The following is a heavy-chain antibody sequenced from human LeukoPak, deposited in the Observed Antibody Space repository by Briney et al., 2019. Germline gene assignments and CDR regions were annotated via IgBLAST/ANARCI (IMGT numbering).Heavy chain of an antibody. CDR1: GGTFSSYA. CDR2: IIPILGIA. J-gene: IGHJ4*02. CDR3: ASDPNRFHYFDY. V-gene: IGHV1-69*04. Sequence: SVKVSCKSSGGTFSSYAISWVRQAPGQGLEWMGRIIPILGIANYAQKFQGRVTITADKSTSTAYMELSSLRSEDTAVYYCASDPNRFHYFDYWGQGTLVTVSS. D-gene: IGHD1-14*01.